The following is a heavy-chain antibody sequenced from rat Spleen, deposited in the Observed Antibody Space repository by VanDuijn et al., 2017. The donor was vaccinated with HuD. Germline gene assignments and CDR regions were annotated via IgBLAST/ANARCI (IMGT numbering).Heavy chain of an antibody. CDR1: GFTFSDYG. D-gene: IGHD1-6*01. CDR2: ISYGDRSGHSST. J-gene: IGHJ2*01. CDR3: ARRHYGYTDYFDH. Sequence: EVQLVESGGGLVQPGRSLKLSCAASGFTFSDYGMAWVRQGPTKGLEWVATISYGDRSGHSSTYYRDSVKGRFTISRDNAKSTLSLQMDSLRSEDTATYDCARRHYGYTDYFDHWGQGVMVTVSS. V-gene: IGHV5-29*01.